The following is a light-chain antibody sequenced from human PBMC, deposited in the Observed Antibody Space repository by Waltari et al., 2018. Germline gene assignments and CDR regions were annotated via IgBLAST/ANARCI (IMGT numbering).Light chain of an antibody. J-gene: IGLJ2*01. CDR1: IRDVGGYTS. V-gene: IGLV2-23*02. CDR2: DVS. CDR3: CSYAGNYIHVL. Sequence: SALTQPASASGSPGQSLTISCTGPIRDVGGYTSVSWYHHHPGKAPKVIIYDVSQRPSGVSNRFSGSKSGNTASLTISGLQPEDEADYFCCSYAGNYIHVLFGGGTKLTVL.